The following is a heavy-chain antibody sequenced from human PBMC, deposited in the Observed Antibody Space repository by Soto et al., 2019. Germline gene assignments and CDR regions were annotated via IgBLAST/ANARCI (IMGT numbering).Heavy chain of an antibody. V-gene: IGHV3-30*18. CDR2: ISYDGSNK. D-gene: IGHD3-3*01. CDR1: RFPFSSYG. CDR3: AKDLTPTIFGVVTGMDV. Sequence: GGSVILFRAASRFPFSSYGMHSVRRAPGKGLEWVAVISYDGSNKYYADSVKGRFTISRDNSKNTLYLQMNSLRAEDTAVYYCAKDLTPTIFGVVTGMDVWGQGTTVTVSS. J-gene: IGHJ6*02.